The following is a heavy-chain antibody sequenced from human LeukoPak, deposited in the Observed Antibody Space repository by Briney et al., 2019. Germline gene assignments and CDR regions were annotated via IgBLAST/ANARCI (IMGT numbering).Heavy chain of an antibody. J-gene: IGHJ4*02. CDR2: ISGSGGST. Sequence: PGGSLRLSCAASRFTLSSYAMSWVRQAPGKGLEWVSAISGSGGSTYYADSVKGRFTISRDNSKNTLYLQMNSLRAQDPAVYYCAKDSKYYFDYWGQGTLVTVSS. CDR3: AKDSKYYFDY. V-gene: IGHV3-23*01. CDR1: RFTLSSYA.